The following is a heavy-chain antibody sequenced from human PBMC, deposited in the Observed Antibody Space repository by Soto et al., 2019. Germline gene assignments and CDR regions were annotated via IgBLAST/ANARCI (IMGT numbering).Heavy chain of an antibody. V-gene: IGHV4-31*02. Sequence: PSETLSLTCYVSGGSITSGGYSWTWIRHQPGKALQWIGYIFDSGSAYYNPSLKSRLTISVDKSKNQFSLKLSSVTAADTAVYYCARTSESSWIADYWGQGTLVTVSS. CDR2: IFDSGSA. CDR3: ARTSESSWIADY. CDR1: GGSITSGGYS. D-gene: IGHD6-13*01. J-gene: IGHJ4*02.